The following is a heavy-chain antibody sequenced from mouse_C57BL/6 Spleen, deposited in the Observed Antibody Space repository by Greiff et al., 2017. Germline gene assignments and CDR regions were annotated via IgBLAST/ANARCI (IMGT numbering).Heavy chain of an antibody. CDR1: GYTFTSYW. D-gene: IGHD2-4*01. Sequence: QVQLQQPGAELVKPGASVKLSCKASGYTFTSYWMQWVKQRPGQGLEWIGEIDPSDSYTNYNQKFKGKATLTVDTSSSTAYMQLSSLTSEDSAVYYCATYEYDVGFAYWGQGTLVTVSA. J-gene: IGHJ3*01. CDR2: IDPSDSYT. CDR3: ATYEYDVGFAY. V-gene: IGHV1-50*01.